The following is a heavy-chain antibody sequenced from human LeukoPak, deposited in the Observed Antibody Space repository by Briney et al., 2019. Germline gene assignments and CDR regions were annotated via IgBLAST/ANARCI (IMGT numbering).Heavy chain of an antibody. V-gene: IGHV4-59*01. CDR1: GDSISGYY. Sequence: SETLSLTCSVSGDSISGYYWSWIRQPPGKGLEWIGYIYYSGSTNYNPSLKSRVTISVDTSKNQFSLKLSSVTAADTAVYYCARDRSLAYYYYGMDVWGQGTTVTVSS. CDR3: ARDRSLAYYYYGMDV. D-gene: IGHD6-13*01. CDR2: IYYSGST. J-gene: IGHJ6*02.